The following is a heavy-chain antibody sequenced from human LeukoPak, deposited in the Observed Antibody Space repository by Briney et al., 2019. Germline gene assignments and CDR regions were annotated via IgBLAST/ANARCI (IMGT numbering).Heavy chain of an antibody. CDR3: TRSAMILPYYFDY. J-gene: IGHJ4*02. Sequence: ASVKVSCGVSGYTLTELSMHWVRQAPGQGLEWMGSFDPENGETLYAQEFQGRVTLTEDTSTDTAYMELSSLRSEDTALYYCTRSAMILPYYFDYWGQGTLVTVSS. CDR2: FDPENGET. D-gene: IGHD3-16*01. CDR1: GYTLTELS. V-gene: IGHV1-24*01.